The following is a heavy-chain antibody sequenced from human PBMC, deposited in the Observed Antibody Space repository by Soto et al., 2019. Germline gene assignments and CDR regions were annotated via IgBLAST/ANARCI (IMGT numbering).Heavy chain of an antibody. V-gene: IGHV1-69*01. CDR2: IIPIFGTA. J-gene: IGHJ5*02. Sequence: QVQLVQSGAEVKKPGSSVKVSCKASGGTFSSYAISWVRQAPGQGLEWMGGIIPIFGTANYAQKFQGRVTIIADESTGTAYMELSSLRAEDTAVYYCARDGTYYYFLMGYYTGFCWFDPWGQGALVTGSA. D-gene: IGHD3-3*01. CDR3: ARDGTYYYFLMGYYTGFCWFDP. CDR1: GGTFSSYA.